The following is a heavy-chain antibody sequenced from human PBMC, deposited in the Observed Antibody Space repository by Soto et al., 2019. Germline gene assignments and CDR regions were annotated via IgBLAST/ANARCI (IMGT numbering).Heavy chain of an antibody. V-gene: IGHV4-4*02. CDR2: IYRSGNT. CDR3: ARSNYCSSTSCHSSP. J-gene: IGHJ5*02. CDR1: GGSISSSDW. D-gene: IGHD2-2*01. Sequence: SETLSLTCAVSGGSISSSDWWTWVRQSPGKGLERIGEIYRSGNTNYNPSLNSRVTISVDKSKNQFSLKLTSVTAADTAVYFCARSNYCSSTSCHSSPWGQGTLVTVSS.